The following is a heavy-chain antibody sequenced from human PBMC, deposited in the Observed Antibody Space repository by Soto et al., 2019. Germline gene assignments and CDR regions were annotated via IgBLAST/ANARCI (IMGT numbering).Heavy chain of an antibody. CDR2: ISSSSSTI. Sequence: PGGSLRLSCAASGFTFSSYSMNWVRQAPGKGLEWVSYISSSSSTIYYADSVKGRFTISRDNAKNSLYLQMNSLRAEDTAVYYCARDRPVAGDFGPRFDYWGQGTLVTVSS. J-gene: IGHJ4*02. CDR3: ARDRPVAGDFGPRFDY. D-gene: IGHD6-19*01. CDR1: GFTFSSYS. V-gene: IGHV3-48*01.